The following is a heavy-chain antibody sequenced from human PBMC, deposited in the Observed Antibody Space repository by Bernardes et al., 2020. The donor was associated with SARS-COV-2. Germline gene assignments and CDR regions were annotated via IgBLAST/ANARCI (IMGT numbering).Heavy chain of an antibody. J-gene: IGHJ4*02. V-gene: IGHV3-15*01. CDR2: IKSKTDGGTT. CDR3: MMWLWFGEELFDY. CDR1: GFTFSNAW. D-gene: IGHD3-10*01. Sequence: GGSLRLSCAASGFTFSNAWMSWVRQAPGKGLEWVGRIKSKTDGGTTDYAAPVKGRFTISRDDSKNTLYLQMNSLKTEDTAVYYCMMWLWFGEELFDYWGQGTLVTVSS.